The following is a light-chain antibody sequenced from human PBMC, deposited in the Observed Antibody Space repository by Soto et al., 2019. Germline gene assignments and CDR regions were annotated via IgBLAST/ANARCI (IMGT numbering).Light chain of an antibody. J-gene: IGLJ1*01. V-gene: IGLV1-44*01. CDR2: SNN. CDR1: SSNIGSHT. Sequence: QSVLTQPPSASGTPGQRITISCSGSSSNIGSHTVNWHQQVPGTAPKLLIYSNNERPSGVPDRFSGSKSGTSASLAISGLQSGDEADYYCQSYDGRLSGYVFGTGTKLTVL. CDR3: QSYDGRLSGYV.